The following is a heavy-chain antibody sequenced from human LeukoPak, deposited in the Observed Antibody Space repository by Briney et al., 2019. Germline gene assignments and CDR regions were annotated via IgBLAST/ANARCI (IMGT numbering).Heavy chain of an antibody. CDR1: GFTFSSYS. CDR2: ISTSTTTI. CDR3: ARGADLWFGESLPFDY. D-gene: IGHD3-10*01. V-gene: IGHV3-48*01. Sequence: GGSLRLSCAASGFTFSSYSMNWVRQAPGKGLEWISYISTSTTTIYYASSVKGRFTISRDNSKNTLYLQMNSLRAEDTAVYYCARGADLWFGESLPFDYWGQGTLVTVSS. J-gene: IGHJ4*02.